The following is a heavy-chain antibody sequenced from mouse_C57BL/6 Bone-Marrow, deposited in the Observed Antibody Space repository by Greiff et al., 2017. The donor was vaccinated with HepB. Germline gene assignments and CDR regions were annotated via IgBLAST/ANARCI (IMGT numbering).Heavy chain of an antibody. CDR1: GYTFTDYN. D-gene: IGHD1-1*01. CDR2: INPNDGGT. V-gene: IGHV1-18*01. J-gene: IGHJ2*01. CDR3: ARRAYYGSPLDY. Sequence: EVQLQQSGPELVKPGASVKIPCKASGYTFTDYNMDWVKQSHGKSLEWIGDINPNDGGTIYNQKFKGKATLNVDKSSRTAYMELRSLTSEDTAVYYCARRAYYGSPLDYWGQGTTLTVSS.